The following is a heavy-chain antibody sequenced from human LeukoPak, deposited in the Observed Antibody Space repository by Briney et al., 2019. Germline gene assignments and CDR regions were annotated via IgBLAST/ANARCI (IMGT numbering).Heavy chain of an antibody. D-gene: IGHD4-17*01. V-gene: IGHV3-33*01. CDR3: AREFDYGDYIDAFDI. J-gene: IGHJ3*02. CDR2: IWYDGSNK. Sequence: GRSLRLSCAASGFTFSSYGMHWVRQAPGKGLEWVAVIWYDGSNKYYADSVKGRFTISRDNSKNTLYLQMNSLRAEDTAVYYCAREFDYGDYIDAFDIWGQGTMVTVSS. CDR1: GFTFSSYG.